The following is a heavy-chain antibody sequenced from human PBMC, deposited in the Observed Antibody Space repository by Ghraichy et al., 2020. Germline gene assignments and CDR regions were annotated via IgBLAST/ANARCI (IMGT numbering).Heavy chain of an antibody. CDR3: AKASYDIGTTYWGRFEDY. CDR2: ISYDGSIK. D-gene: IGHD3-22*01. CDR1: GFTFNNYG. V-gene: IGHV3-30*18. J-gene: IGHJ4*02. Sequence: GGSLRLSCAASGFTFNNYGMHWVRQAPGKGLEWVAVISYDGSIKYYADSVKGRFTISRDNSKNTLYLQMSSLRAEDTAVYYCAKASYDIGTTYWGRFEDYWGQGTLVTVSS.